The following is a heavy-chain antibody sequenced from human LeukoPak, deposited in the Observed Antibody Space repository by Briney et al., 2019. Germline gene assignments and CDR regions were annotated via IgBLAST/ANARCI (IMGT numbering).Heavy chain of an antibody. D-gene: IGHD4-17*01. Sequence: GASVKVSCKASGYTFTSYYMHWVRQAPGKGLEWMGGFDPEDGETIYAQKFQGRVTMTEDTSTDTAYMELSSLRSEDTAVYYCATERMTTGDYWGQGTLVTVSS. CDR3: ATERMTTGDY. CDR1: GYTFTSYY. V-gene: IGHV1-24*01. CDR2: FDPEDGET. J-gene: IGHJ4*02.